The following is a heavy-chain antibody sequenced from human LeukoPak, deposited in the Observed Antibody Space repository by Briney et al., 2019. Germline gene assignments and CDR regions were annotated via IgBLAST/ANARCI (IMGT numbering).Heavy chain of an antibody. V-gene: IGHV3-48*04. CDR1: GFSFITYW. CDR2: ISSSGSTI. CDR3: ARVRVAANWFDP. Sequence: GGSLRLSCAASGFSFITYWMTWVRQAPGKGLEWVSYISSSGSTIYYADSVEGRFTISRDNAKNSLYLQMNSLRAEDTAVYYCARVRVAANWFDPWGQGTLVTVSS. J-gene: IGHJ5*02. D-gene: IGHD6-19*01.